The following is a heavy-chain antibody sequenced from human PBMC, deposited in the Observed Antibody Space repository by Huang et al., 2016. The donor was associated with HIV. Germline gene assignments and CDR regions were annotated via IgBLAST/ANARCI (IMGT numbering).Heavy chain of an antibody. CDR3: ATSMMQILADFED. J-gene: IGHJ4*02. D-gene: IGHD3-16*01. CDR2: ISWNGTDT. V-gene: IGHV3-9*01. Sequence: GGLVQPGGSLRLSCAASGFTFDDYAMHWVRLVPGKGLEWVTSISWNGTDTGYAGNVKGRFTISRDNAKNYLYLQMTSLRPEDTAFYCGATSMMQILADFEDWGQGTLVTVSA. CDR1: GFTFDDYA.